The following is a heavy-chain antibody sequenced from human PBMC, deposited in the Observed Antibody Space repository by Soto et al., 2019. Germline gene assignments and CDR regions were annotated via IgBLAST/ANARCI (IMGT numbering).Heavy chain of an antibody. V-gene: IGHV1-69*12. Sequence: QVQLVQSGAEVKKPGSSVKVSCKASGGTFSSYAISWVRQAPGQGLEWMGGIIPIFGTADYAQKIQGRVTITADESTSTADMELSSLRCEDTAVYYCASSAMDHYYYGMDVWGQGTTVTVSS. CDR1: GGTFSSYA. CDR2: IIPIFGTA. J-gene: IGHJ6*02. D-gene: IGHD5-18*01. CDR3: ASSAMDHYYYGMDV.